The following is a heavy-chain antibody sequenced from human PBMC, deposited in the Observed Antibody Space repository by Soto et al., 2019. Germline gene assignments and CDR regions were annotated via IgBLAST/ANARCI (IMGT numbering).Heavy chain of an antibody. CDR3: ARDYYDSSGYRHDAFDI. CDR1: GGSISSYY. V-gene: IGHV4-59*01. D-gene: IGHD3-22*01. J-gene: IGHJ3*02. Sequence: SETLSLTCTVSGGSISSYYWSWIRQPPGKGLEWIGYIYYSGSTNYNPSPKSRVTISVDTSKNQFPLKLSSVTAADTAVYYCARDYYDSSGYRHDAFDIWGKGTMVTVSS. CDR2: IYYSGST.